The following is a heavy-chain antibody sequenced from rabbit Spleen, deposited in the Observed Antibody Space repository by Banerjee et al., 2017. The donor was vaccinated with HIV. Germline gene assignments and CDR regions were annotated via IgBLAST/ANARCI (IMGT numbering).Heavy chain of an antibody. Sequence: QSLEESGGDLVKPGGSLKLSCKASGFDFSSYGVSWVRQAPGKGLEWIGYIDPIFGSTYYASWVNGRFTISSHNAQNTLYLQLNSLTAADTATYFCVREVAAKFNLWGPGTLVTVS. CDR3: VREVAAKFNL. D-gene: IGHD4-1*01. V-gene: IGHV1S7*01. J-gene: IGHJ4*01. CDR2: IDPIFGST. CDR1: GFDFSSYG.